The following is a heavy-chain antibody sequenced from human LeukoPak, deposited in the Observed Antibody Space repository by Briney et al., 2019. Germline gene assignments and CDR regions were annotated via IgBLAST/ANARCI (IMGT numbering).Heavy chain of an antibody. V-gene: IGHV4-34*01. CDR3: ARGRSGLPIS. D-gene: IGHD3-16*01. J-gene: IGHJ5*02. CDR1: GGSFSGYY. Sequence: SETLSLTCAVYGGSFSGYYWSWIRQPPGKGLEWIGEINHSGSTNYNPSLKSRVTISVDKSKNQFSLKLSSATAADTAVYYCARGRSGLPISWGQGTLVTVSS. CDR2: INHSGST.